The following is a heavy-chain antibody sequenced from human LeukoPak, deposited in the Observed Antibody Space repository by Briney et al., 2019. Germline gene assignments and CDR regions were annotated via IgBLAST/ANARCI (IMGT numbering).Heavy chain of an antibody. D-gene: IGHD3-10*01. CDR2: VYYSGST. CDR3: ARVGSGSYQRASVDV. J-gene: IGHJ6*04. V-gene: IGHV4-59*12. CDR1: GGSISTYY. Sequence: PSETLSLTCTVSGGSISTYYWSWLRQPPGKGLEWIGYVYYSGSTNYNPSLKSRVTISADTSKNQFSLKLSSVTAADTAVYYCARVGSGSYQRASVDVWGKGTTVTVSS.